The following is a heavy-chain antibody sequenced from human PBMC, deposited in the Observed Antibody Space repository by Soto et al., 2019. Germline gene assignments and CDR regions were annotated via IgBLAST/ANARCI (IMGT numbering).Heavy chain of an antibody. CDR1: GGSVSSGGYD. CDR3: ARLVGLKYFDP. V-gene: IGHV4-61*08. D-gene: IGHD2-15*01. J-gene: IGHJ5*02. CDR2: ISYSGST. Sequence: SETLSLTCTVSGGSVSSGGYDWSWIRQPPGKGLDWIGHISYSGSTNYNPSLKSRVTISLDTSQNLFPLRLTSVTAADTAIYYCARLVGLKYFDPWGQGIQVTVSS.